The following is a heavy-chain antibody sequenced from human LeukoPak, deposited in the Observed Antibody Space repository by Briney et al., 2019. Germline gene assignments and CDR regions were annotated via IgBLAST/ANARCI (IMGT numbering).Heavy chain of an antibody. CDR2: ISAYNGNT. CDR1: GYTFTSYG. CDR3: ARHCEWELLPECYFDY. V-gene: IGHV1-18*01. D-gene: IGHD1-26*01. J-gene: IGHJ4*02. Sequence: ASVKVSCKASGYTFTSYGISWVRQAPGQGLEWMGWISAYNGNTNYAQKLQGRVTMTTDTSTSTAYMELRSLRSDDTAVYYCARHCEWELLPECYFDYWGQGTLVTVSS.